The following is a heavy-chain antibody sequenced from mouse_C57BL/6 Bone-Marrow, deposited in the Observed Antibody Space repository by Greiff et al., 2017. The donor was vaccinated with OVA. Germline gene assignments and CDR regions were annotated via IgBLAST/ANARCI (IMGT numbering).Heavy chain of an antibody. J-gene: IGHJ4*01. Sequence: QVQLQQPGAELVMPGASVKLSCKASGYTFTSYWMHWVKQRPGQGLEWIGEIDPSDSYTNYNQKFKGKSTLTVDKSSSTAYMQLSGLTSEDSAVYYCARDSNSYAMDYWGQGTSVTVSS. CDR1: GYTFTSYW. V-gene: IGHV1-69*01. D-gene: IGHD2-5*01. CDR2: IDPSDSYT. CDR3: ARDSNSYAMDY.